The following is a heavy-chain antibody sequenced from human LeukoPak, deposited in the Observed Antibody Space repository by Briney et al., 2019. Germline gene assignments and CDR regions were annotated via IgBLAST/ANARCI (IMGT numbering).Heavy chain of an antibody. CDR3: ARGVVVPAANGAYFDY. D-gene: IGHD2-2*01. Sequence: SETLSLTCTVSGGSISSYYWSWIRQPPGKGLEWIGYIYYSGSTNYNPSLKSRVTISVDTSKNQFSLKLSSVTAADTAVYYCARGVVVPAANGAYFDYWGQGTLVTVSS. J-gene: IGHJ4*02. CDR2: IYYSGST. V-gene: IGHV4-59*01. CDR1: GGSISSYY.